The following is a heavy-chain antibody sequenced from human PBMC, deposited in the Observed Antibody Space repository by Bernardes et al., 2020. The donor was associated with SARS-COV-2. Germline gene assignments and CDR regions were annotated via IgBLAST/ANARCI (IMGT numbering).Heavy chain of an antibody. CDR3: AIPPTNYDRYGMDV. D-gene: IGHD3-22*01. CDR2: INPNSGGT. J-gene: IGHJ6*02. V-gene: IGHV1-2*02. CDR1: GYTFTGYY. Sequence: SVKVSCKASGYTFTGYYVHWVRQAPGQGLEWMGWINPNSGGTNYAQKFQGRVTMTRDTSISTAYMELSRLRSDDTAVYYCAIPPTNYDRYGMDVWGQGTTVTVSS.